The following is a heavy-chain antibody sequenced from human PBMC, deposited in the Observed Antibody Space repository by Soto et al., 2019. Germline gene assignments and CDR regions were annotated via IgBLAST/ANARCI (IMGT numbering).Heavy chain of an antibody. Sequence: GGSLRLSCAASEFTFSSSWMTWVRQAPGKGLEWVANINQDGSDKYYVDSVKGRFTISRDNAKNSLYLQMDSLSAEDTAVYYCARDPYDSGGYAAFDIWGQGTMVTVSS. CDR3: ARDPYDSGGYAAFDI. D-gene: IGHD3-22*01. CDR1: EFTFSSSW. V-gene: IGHV3-7*04. CDR2: INQDGSDK. J-gene: IGHJ3*02.